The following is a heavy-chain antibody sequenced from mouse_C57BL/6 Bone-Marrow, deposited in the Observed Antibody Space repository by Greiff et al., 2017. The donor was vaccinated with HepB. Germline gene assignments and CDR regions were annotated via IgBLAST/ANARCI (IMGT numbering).Heavy chain of an antibody. V-gene: IGHV1-64*01. Sequence: QVQLQQPGAELVKPGASVKLSCKASGYTFTSYWMHWVKQRPGQGLEWIGMIHPNSGSTNYNEKFKSKATLTVAKSSSTAYMQLSSLTSEDSAVYYCATIYYGSSWFADWGQGNLITVSA. D-gene: IGHD1-1*01. J-gene: IGHJ3*01. CDR3: ATIYYGSSWFAD. CDR1: GYTFTSYW. CDR2: IHPNSGST.